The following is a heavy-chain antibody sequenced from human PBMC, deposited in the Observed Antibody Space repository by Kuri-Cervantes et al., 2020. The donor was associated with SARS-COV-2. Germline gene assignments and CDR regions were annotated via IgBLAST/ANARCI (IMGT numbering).Heavy chain of an antibody. Sequence: GSLRLSCTVSGGSISGYYWSWIRQPPGKGLEWIGEINHSGSTNYNPSLKSRVTISVDTSKNQFSLKLSSVTAADTAVYYCARDYYDSSGYAGYYYYYGMDVWGQGTTVTVSS. CDR2: INHSGST. J-gene: IGHJ6*02. D-gene: IGHD3-22*01. CDR1: GGSISGYY. CDR3: ARDYYDSSGYAGYYYYYGMDV. V-gene: IGHV4-34*01.